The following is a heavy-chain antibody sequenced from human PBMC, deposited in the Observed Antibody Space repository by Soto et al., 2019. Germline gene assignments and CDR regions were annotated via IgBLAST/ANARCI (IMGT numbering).Heavy chain of an antibody. Sequence: SVTLSLTCTVSGGSISSYYWSWIRQPPGKGLEWIGYIYYSGSTNYNPSLKSRVTISVDTSKNQFSLKLSSVTAADTAVYYCARVVVPAAMDYDAFDIWGQGTMVTVSS. V-gene: IGHV4-59*01. CDR3: ARVVVPAAMDYDAFDI. CDR1: GGSISSYY. CDR2: IYYSGST. D-gene: IGHD2-2*01. J-gene: IGHJ3*02.